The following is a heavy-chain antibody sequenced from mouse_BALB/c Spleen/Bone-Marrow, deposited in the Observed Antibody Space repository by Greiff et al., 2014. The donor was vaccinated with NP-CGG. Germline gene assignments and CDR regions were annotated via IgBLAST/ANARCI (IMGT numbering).Heavy chain of an antibody. CDR3: VRNPIRRNAMDY. J-gene: IGHJ4*01. V-gene: IGHV2-2*02. D-gene: IGHD2-12*01. CDR1: GFSLTSYG. Sequence: VQLQQSGPGLVQPSQSLSITCTVSGFSLTSYGVHWIRQSPGKGLEWLGVIWSGGSTDYNAPFISRLSISKDNSKSQVFFKMNSLQANDTAIYYCVRNPIRRNAMDYWGQGTSVTVSS. CDR2: IWSGGST.